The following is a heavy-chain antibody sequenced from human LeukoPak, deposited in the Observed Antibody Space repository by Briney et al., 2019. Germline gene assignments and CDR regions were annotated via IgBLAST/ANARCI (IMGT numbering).Heavy chain of an antibody. CDR2: IYYSGST. J-gene: IGHJ5*02. Sequence: SETLSLTCTVSGDSISSYYWSWIRQPPGKGLEWIGYIYYSGSTRYNPSLKSRVTISVDTSKNQFSLKLSSVTAADTAVYYCARAGILRFPSNLFDPWGQGTLVTVSS. V-gene: IGHV4-59*01. CDR1: GDSISSYY. CDR3: ARAGILRFPSNLFDP. D-gene: IGHD3-3*01.